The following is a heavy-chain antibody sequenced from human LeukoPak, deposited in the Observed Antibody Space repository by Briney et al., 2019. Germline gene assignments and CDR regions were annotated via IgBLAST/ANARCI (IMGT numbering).Heavy chain of an antibody. CDR1: GFIFRDFS. CDR2: MNEYGSEI. J-gene: IGHJ4*02. D-gene: IGHD5-24*01. CDR3: ASQVPRDGYNYRYFEF. Sequence: GGSLRLSCSVSGFIFRDFSMSWVRQAPGKGLEWVAKMNEYGSEIFYVDSVKGRFTISRDNSKNTLYLQMNSLRAEDTAVYYCASQVPRDGYNYRYFEFWGQGTLVTVSS. V-gene: IGHV3-7*01.